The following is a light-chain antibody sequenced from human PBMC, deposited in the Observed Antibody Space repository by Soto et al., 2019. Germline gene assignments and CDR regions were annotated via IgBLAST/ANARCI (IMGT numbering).Light chain of an antibody. CDR3: QLDTSYSEA. Sequence: DIQSTKSPSTLSGSAGYRVTITCRASQTISSWLAWYQQKPGKAPKLLIYKASTLKSGVPSRFSGSGSGTEFTLTISSLQPDDFATYYCQLDTSYSEAFDQGTKVDVK. CDR1: QTISSW. CDR2: KAS. J-gene: IGKJ1*01. V-gene: IGKV1-5*03.